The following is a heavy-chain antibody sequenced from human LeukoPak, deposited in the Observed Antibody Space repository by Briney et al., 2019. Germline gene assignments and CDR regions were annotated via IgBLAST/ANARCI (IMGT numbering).Heavy chain of an antibody. Sequence: GGSLRLSCASSGFTFRTYAMSWVRQAPGRGLEWISAISDSGPNTYYADSVKGRFTISRDNSKNMLYLQLNSLRAGDTAMYYCAKNLGPFDVRGQGTMVTVSS. J-gene: IGHJ3*01. CDR3: AKNLGPFDV. V-gene: IGHV3-23*01. D-gene: IGHD3-16*01. CDR2: ISDSGPNT. CDR1: GFTFRTYA.